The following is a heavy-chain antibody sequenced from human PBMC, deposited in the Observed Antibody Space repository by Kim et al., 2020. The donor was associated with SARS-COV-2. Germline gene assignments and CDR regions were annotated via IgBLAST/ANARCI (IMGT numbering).Heavy chain of an antibody. J-gene: IGHJ5*01. D-gene: IGHD3-10*01. CDR3: ARESGGTREILLIRPINW. CDR2: INHSGST. CDR1: GGSFSGYY. V-gene: IGHV4-34*01. Sequence: SETLSLTCAVYGGSFSGYYWSWIRQPPGKGLEWIGEINHSGSTNYNPSLKSRGTISVDTSKNQFPLKLSSVTAADTAGYYCARESGGTREILLIRPINW.